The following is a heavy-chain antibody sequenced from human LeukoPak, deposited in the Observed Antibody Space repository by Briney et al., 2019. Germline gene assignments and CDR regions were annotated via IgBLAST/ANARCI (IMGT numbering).Heavy chain of an antibody. D-gene: IGHD6-13*01. CDR3: ATAPGIAAAGLGY. J-gene: IGHJ4*02. V-gene: IGHV1-24*01. Sequence: ASVNVSCKVSGYTLTELSMHWVRQAPGKGLEWMGGFDPEDGETIYAQKFQGRVTITEDTSTDTAYMELSSLRSEDTAVYYCATAPGIAAAGLGYWGQGTLVTVSS. CDR2: FDPEDGET. CDR1: GYTLTELS.